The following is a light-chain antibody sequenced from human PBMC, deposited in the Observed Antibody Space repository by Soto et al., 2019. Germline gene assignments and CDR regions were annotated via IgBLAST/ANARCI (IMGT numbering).Light chain of an antibody. J-gene: IGKJ3*01. Sequence: EIVLTRSPATLSLSPGERATLSCRASQSVSSYLAWYQQKPGQAPRLLIYDASNRATGIPARFSGSGSGTDFTLTISSLEPEDFAVYYCPHRSNFGPGTKVDIK. CDR1: QSVSSY. CDR3: PHRSN. V-gene: IGKV3-11*01. CDR2: DAS.